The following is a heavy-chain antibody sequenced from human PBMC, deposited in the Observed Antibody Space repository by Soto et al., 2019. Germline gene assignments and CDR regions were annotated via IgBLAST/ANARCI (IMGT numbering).Heavy chain of an antibody. CDR1: GYTFTGYY. D-gene: IGHD3-10*02. J-gene: IGHJ6*02. Sequence: ASVQVSCNASGYTFTGYYMHWVRQAPGQGLEWMGWITPNNGGTTYAQKCQGRATMTRDTFISTAYMELSRLGSDDTAVYYCARVLFDHYYYRMDDWGQGTTVTVYS. CDR3: ARVLFDHYYYRMDD. CDR2: ITPNNGGT. V-gene: IGHV1-2*02.